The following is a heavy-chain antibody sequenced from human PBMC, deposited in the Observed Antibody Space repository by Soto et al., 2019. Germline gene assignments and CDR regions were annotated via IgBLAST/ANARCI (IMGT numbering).Heavy chain of an antibody. J-gene: IGHJ4*02. V-gene: IGHV1-2*04. CDR2: INPNSGGT. D-gene: IGHD3-3*01. Sequence: QVQLVQSGAEVKKPGASVKVSCKASGYTFTGYYMHWVRQAPGQGLEWMGWINPNSGGTNYAQKCQGWVTMTRDTSISTAYMELSRLRSDDTAVYYCARGARITIFGVVKNYFDYWGQGTLVTVSS. CDR1: GYTFTGYY. CDR3: ARGARITIFGVVKNYFDY.